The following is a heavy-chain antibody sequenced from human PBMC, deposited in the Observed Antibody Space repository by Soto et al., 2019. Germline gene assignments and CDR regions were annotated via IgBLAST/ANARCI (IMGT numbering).Heavy chain of an antibody. CDR2: ISVSDAFI. Sequence: PGGSLRLSCAASGFNVGAFAVNWVRQAPGKGLEWVSGISVSDAFIYYADSVRGRFSISRDNAKNSLFLQLDSLRAEDTAVYFCVRARSTDSRPDYWGQGTLVTVSS. D-gene: IGHD3-22*01. V-gene: IGHV3-23*01. J-gene: IGHJ4*02. CDR1: GFNVGAFA. CDR3: VRARSTDSRPDY.